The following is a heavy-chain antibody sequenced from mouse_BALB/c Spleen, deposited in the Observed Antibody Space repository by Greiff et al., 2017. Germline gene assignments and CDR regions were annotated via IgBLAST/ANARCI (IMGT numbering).Heavy chain of an antibody. J-gene: IGHJ4*01. Sequence: QVQLQQSGAELVRPGASVTLSCKASGYTFTDYEMHWVKQTPVHGLEWIGAIDPETGGTAYNQKFKGKATLTADKSSSTAYMELRSLTSEDSAVYYCTRWLLRDAMDYWGQGTSVTVSS. CDR1: GYTFTDYE. V-gene: IGHV1-15*01. CDR2: IDPETGGT. D-gene: IGHD2-3*01. CDR3: TRWLLRDAMDY.